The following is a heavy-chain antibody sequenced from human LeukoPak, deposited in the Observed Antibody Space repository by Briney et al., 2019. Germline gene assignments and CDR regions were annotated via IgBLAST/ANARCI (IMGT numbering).Heavy chain of an antibody. CDR1: GGSISSYF. V-gene: IGHV4-59*01. Sequence: TSETLSLTCTVSGGSISSYFWSWIRQPPGKGLEWIGYISYSGSTNYSPSLKSRVTISVDTSKNQFSLKLSSVTAADTAVYSCARAAGDSPPYYYYMDVWGKGTTVTVSS. CDR2: ISYSGST. J-gene: IGHJ6*03. D-gene: IGHD3-10*01. CDR3: ARAAGDSPPYYYYMDV.